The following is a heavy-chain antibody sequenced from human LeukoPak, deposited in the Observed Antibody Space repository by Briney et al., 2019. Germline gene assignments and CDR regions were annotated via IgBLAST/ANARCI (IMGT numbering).Heavy chain of an antibody. CDR3: AREEGAGYYYMDV. V-gene: IGHV4-39*02. CDR1: GGSISSSSYY. D-gene: IGHD6-19*01. CDR2: MYYSGST. Sequence: TSETLSLTCTVSGGSISSSSYYWAWIRQPPGKGLEWIGTMYYSGSTYYNPSLKSRVTISVDTSNNQFSLKLSSVTAADTAVYYCAREEGAGYYYMDVWGKGTTVTISS. J-gene: IGHJ6*03.